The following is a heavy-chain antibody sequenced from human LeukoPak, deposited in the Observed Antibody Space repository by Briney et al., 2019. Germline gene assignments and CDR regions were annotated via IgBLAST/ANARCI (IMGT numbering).Heavy chain of an antibody. J-gene: IGHJ4*02. CDR3: ARGRYCTSGSCYSDY. V-gene: IGHV3-30*03. CDR1: GFILSSYG. CDR2: ISSDGRNK. Sequence: GGSLRLSCAASGFILSSYGMHWVRQAPGKGLEGVAAISSDGRNKYYADPVKGRFTISRDNSKTTLYLQINSLRAEDTAVYFCARGRYCTSGSCYSDYWGQGTLVTVSS. D-gene: IGHD2-15*01.